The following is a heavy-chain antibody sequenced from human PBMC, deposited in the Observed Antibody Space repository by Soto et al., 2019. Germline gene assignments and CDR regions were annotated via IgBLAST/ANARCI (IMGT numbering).Heavy chain of an antibody. CDR1: GFTFSSYS. D-gene: IGHD3-3*01. J-gene: IGHJ6*02. CDR3: ARDPAEYYDFWSGYPDLGGMDV. V-gene: IGHV3-21*01. Sequence: GGSLRLSCAASGFTFSSYSMNWVRQAPGKGLEWVSSISSSSSYIYYADSVKGRFTISRDNAKNSLYLQMNSLRAEDTAVYYCARDPAEYYDFWSGYPDLGGMDVWGQGTTVTVSS. CDR2: ISSSSSYI.